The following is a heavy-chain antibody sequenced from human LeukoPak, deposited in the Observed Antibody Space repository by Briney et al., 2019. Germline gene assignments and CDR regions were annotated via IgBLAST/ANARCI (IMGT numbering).Heavy chain of an antibody. Sequence: GASVKVSCKASGYTFTSYGISWVRQAPGQGLEWMGWISAYNGNTNYAQKLQGRVTMTTDTSTSTAYMELRSPRSDDTAVYYCARAGYYYGSGSYREFDYWGQGTLVTVSS. CDR1: GYTFTSYG. D-gene: IGHD3-10*01. V-gene: IGHV1-18*01. CDR2: ISAYNGNT. CDR3: ARAGYYYGSGSYREFDY. J-gene: IGHJ4*02.